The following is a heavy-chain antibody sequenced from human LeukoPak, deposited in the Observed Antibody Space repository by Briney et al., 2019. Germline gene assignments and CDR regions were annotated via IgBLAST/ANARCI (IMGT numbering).Heavy chain of an antibody. CDR2: IYSDNT. CDR1: RFTVSSNS. CDR3: ARRAGAYSHPYDY. D-gene: IGHD4/OR15-4a*01. Sequence: GSLRLSCTVSRFTVSSNSMSWVRQAPGKGLEWVSFIYSDNTHYSDSVKGRFTISRDNSKNTLYLQMNSLRAEDTAVYYCARRAGAYSHPYDYWGQGTLVTVSS. V-gene: IGHV3-53*01. J-gene: IGHJ4*02.